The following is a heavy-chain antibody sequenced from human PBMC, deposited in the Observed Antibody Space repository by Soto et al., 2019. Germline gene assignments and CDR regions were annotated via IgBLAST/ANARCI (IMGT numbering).Heavy chain of an antibody. Sequence: QVQLQESGPGLVKPSETLSLTCTVSGGSVSSGSYYWSWIRQPPGKGLEWIGYIYYSGSTNYNPSLKSRVTLSVETTQNEFSLKLSSVTAAATAVYYCASVTRTCISTSCYRYYYGMDVWGQGTTVTVSS. CDR3: ASVTRTCISTSCYRYYYGMDV. D-gene: IGHD2-2*02. V-gene: IGHV4-61*01. CDR1: GGSVSSGSYY. CDR2: IYYSGST. J-gene: IGHJ6*02.